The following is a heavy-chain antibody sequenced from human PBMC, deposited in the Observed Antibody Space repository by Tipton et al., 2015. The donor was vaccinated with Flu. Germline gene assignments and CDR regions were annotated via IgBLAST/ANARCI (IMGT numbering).Heavy chain of an antibody. D-gene: IGHD3-10*02. CDR3: ARHTGDSVRGLIDY. V-gene: IGHV4-38-2*01. J-gene: IGHJ4*02. CDR2: IFHSGTT. Sequence: TLSLTCAVSGDSISSDFYWAWIRQFPGKGLEWIGTIFHSGTTYYNPSLKTRLTISVDTSKNQFSLRLSSVTAADTAVYYCARHTGDSVRGLIDYWGQGTLVTVSS. CDR1: GDSISSDFY.